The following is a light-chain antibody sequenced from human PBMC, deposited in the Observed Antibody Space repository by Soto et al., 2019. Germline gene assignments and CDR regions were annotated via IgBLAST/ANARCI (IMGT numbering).Light chain of an antibody. CDR2: ATS. Sequence: DIQMPQSPSSLSASVGARVTITCRGGQDISNFLAWYQQIPGKAPKLLISATSTLQSGVPSRFSGSGSGTDFTLTVGGLQPEDAATYYCQQTKSFPLTFGGGTKVEIK. J-gene: IGKJ4*01. CDR3: QQTKSFPLT. CDR1: QDISNF. V-gene: IGKV1-12*01.